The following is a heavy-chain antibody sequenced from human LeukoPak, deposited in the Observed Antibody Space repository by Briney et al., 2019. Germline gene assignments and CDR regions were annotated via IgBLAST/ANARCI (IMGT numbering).Heavy chain of an antibody. CDR3: AAFDISGHSFKS. J-gene: IGHJ5*02. CDR1: GGSISSYY. Sequence: PSETLSLTGTVSGGSISSYYWSWIRQPPGKGLEWIGYIYYSGSTNYNPSLKSRVTISGDTSRNQFYLKLSSVTAADAAVYYCAAFDISGHSFKSWGQGTLVTVSS. CDR2: IYYSGST. V-gene: IGHV4-59*01. D-gene: IGHD3-22*01.